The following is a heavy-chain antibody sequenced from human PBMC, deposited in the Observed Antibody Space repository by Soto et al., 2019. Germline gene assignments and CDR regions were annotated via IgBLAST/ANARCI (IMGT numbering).Heavy chain of an antibody. J-gene: IGHJ6*02. V-gene: IGHV3-23*01. CDR2: ISGSGGST. Sequence: EVQLLESGGGLVQPGGSLRLSCAASGFTFSSYAMSWVRQAPGKGLEWVSAISGSGGSTYYADSVKGRFTISRDNSKNTLYLQMNSLRAEDTAVYYCAKVDSSGSLWFGELFSDYYYYGMDVWGQGTTVTVSS. D-gene: IGHD3-10*01. CDR1: GFTFSSYA. CDR3: AKVDSSGSLWFGELFSDYYYYGMDV.